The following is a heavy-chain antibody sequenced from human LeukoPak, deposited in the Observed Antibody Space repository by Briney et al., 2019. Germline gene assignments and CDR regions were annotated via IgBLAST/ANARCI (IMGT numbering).Heavy chain of an antibody. CDR3: AKDLYSSSSYFDY. J-gene: IGHJ4*02. D-gene: IGHD6-6*01. CDR2: ISGSGGST. V-gene: IGHV3-23*01. CDR1: GFTFSSHA. Sequence: GGSLRLSCAASGFTFSSHAMSWVRQAPGKGLEWVSAISGSGGSTYYADSVKGRFTISRDNSKNTLYLQMNSLRAEDTAVYYCAKDLYSSSSYFDYWGQGTLVTVSS.